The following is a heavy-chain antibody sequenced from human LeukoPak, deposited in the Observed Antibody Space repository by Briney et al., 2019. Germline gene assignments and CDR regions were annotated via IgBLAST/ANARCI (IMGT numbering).Heavy chain of an antibody. D-gene: IGHD1-26*01. CDR1: GFTFSRYA. CDR3: AKDRIVAATTVFDY. Sequence: GGSLRLSCAASGFTFSRYAMSWVRQAPGKGLEGGSAISGSGGSTYYADSVKGRFTISRDNSKNTLYLQMNSLRAEDTAVYYCAKDRIVAATTVFDYWGQGTLVTVSS. V-gene: IGHV3-23*01. J-gene: IGHJ4*02. CDR2: ISGSGGST.